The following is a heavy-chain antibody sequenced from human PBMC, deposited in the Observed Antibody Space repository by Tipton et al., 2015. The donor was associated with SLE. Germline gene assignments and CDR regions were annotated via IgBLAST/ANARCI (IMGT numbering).Heavy chain of an antibody. Sequence: TLSLTCTVSSGSITSTSYYWGWIRQPPGKGLEWIGSIYYSGTTYYNPSLKSRVTVSLDTSKNQFSLKLSSVTAADTAVYYCARGLSLRQRITIFGVVHWFDPWGQGTLVTVSS. CDR3: ARGLSLRQRITIFGVVHWFDP. V-gene: IGHV4-39*07. J-gene: IGHJ5*02. CDR2: IYYSGTT. CDR1: SGSITSTSYY. D-gene: IGHD3-3*01.